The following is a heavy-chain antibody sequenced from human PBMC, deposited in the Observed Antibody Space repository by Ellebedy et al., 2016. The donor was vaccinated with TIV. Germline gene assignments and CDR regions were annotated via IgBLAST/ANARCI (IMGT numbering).Heavy chain of an antibody. V-gene: IGHV3-53*01. CDR1: GFTVSSNY. J-gene: IGHJ6*02. Sequence: GGSLRLSCAASGFTVSSNYMSWVRQAPGKGLEWVSVIYSGGSTYYADSVKGRFTISRDNSKNTLFLQMNSLRAEDTAVYYCARDSRASDYYYGMDVWGQGTTVTVSS. CDR3: ARDSRASDYYYGMDV. CDR2: IYSGGST.